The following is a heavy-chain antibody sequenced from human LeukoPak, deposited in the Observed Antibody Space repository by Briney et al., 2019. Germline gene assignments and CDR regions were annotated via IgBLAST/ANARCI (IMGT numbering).Heavy chain of an antibody. CDR1: GGTFSSYA. CDR2: IIPILGIA. CDR3: AREQDSTSALTLDY. J-gene: IGHJ4*02. V-gene: IGHV1-69*04. Sequence: SVTVSCKASGGTFSSYAISWVRQAPGQGLEWMGRIIPILGIANYAQKFQSRVTITADKSTSTAYMELSSLRSEDTAVYYCAREQDSTSALTLDYCGQGNLVTVSS. D-gene: IGHD6-13*01.